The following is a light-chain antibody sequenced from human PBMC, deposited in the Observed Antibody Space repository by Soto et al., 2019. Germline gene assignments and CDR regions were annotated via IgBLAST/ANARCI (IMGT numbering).Light chain of an antibody. CDR1: QSVSNN. Sequence: EIVLTQSPGTLSLSPVERATLSCMASQSVSNNYLIWYQQKPGQAPRLLIYGVSNRATGIPARFSGSGSGTEFTLTISSLQSEDFAVYYCQKYNNWPKTFGQGTKVDIK. J-gene: IGKJ1*01. CDR3: QKYNNWPKT. CDR2: GVS. V-gene: IGKV3D-15*01.